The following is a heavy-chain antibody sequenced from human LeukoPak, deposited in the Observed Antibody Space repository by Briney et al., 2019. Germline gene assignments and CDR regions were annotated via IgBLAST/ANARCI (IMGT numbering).Heavy chain of an antibody. CDR1: GFTFSSSW. Sequence: GGSLRLSCSASGFTFSSSWMNWVRQAPGKGLEWVANINQDGSKQNYVDSVKGRFTVSRDNAQNSLYLQTHSLRAEDTAVYYCARDPDILLGVNFDYWGQGALVIVSS. V-gene: IGHV3-7*01. D-gene: IGHD2-21*01. CDR3: ARDPDILLGVNFDY. CDR2: INQDGSKQ. J-gene: IGHJ4*02.